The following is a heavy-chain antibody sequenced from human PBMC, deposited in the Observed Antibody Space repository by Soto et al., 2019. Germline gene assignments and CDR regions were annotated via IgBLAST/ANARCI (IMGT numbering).Heavy chain of an antibody. J-gene: IGHJ4*02. CDR3: ARDAGFWSGLDY. Sequence: QVQLVESGGGVVQPGRSLRLSCAASGFTFSSYGMHWVRQAPGKGLEWVAVIWYDGSNKYYADSVKGRFTISRDNSKNTLDLQMNSLRAEDTAVYYCARDAGFWSGLDYWGQGTLVTVSS. V-gene: IGHV3-33*01. CDR1: GFTFSSYG. CDR2: IWYDGSNK. D-gene: IGHD3-3*01.